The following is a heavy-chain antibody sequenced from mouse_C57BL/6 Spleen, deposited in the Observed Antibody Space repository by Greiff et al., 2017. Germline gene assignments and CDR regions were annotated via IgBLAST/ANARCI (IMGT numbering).Heavy chain of an antibody. V-gene: IGHV1-39*01. D-gene: IGHD1-1*01. CDR1: GYSFTDYN. J-gene: IGHJ4*01. Sequence: VQLQQSGPELVKPGASVKISCKASGYSFTDYNMNWVKQSNGKSLEWIGVINPNYGCTSYNQKFKGKATLTVDESSSTAYMQLNSLTSEYSAVYDCARYYGSSYYYAMDYWGQGTSVTVSS. CDR2: INPNYGCT. CDR3: ARYYGSSYYYAMDY.